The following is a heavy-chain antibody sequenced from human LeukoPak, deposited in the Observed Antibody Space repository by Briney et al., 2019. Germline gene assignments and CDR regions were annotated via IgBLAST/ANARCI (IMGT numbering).Heavy chain of an antibody. D-gene: IGHD3-3*01. V-gene: IGHV3-66*02. Sequence: GGSLRLSRAASGFTVSSNYMSWVRQAPGKGLEWASVIYSGGSTYYADSVKGRFTISRDNSKNTLYLQMNSLRAEDTAVYYCARERFLEWDDAFDIWGQGTMVTVFS. CDR2: IYSGGST. J-gene: IGHJ3*02. CDR3: ARERFLEWDDAFDI. CDR1: GFTVSSNY.